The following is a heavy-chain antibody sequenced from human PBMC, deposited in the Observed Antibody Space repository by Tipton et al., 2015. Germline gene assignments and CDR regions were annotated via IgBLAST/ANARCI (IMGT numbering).Heavy chain of an antibody. J-gene: IGHJ6*02. Sequence: TLSLTCTVSGGSVSTSNYYWGWIRQSPGKGLEWIGYISYGGSTHYNPSLKRRVTISLDTSKNQFSLTLNSVTAADTAVYYCARDLEHGMDVWGQGTTVTVSS. CDR2: ISYGGST. D-gene: IGHD5-24*01. V-gene: IGHV4-61*01. CDR3: ARDLEHGMDV. CDR1: GGSVSTSNYY.